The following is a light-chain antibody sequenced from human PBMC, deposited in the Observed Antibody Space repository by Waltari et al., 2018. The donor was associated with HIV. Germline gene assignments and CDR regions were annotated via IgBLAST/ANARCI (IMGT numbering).Light chain of an antibody. V-gene: IGLV2-18*02. J-gene: IGLJ2*01. CDR1: SSDVGNYNE. Sequence: QSALTQPPSVSGSLGPSVTISCTGTSSDVGNYNEVSWYQQSPGTAPKLMIYDVSNRPSGVPERFSWSKSGNTASLTISGLQAEDEADYYCSSFTTSITVVFGGGTKLTVL. CDR3: SSFTTSITVV. CDR2: DVS.